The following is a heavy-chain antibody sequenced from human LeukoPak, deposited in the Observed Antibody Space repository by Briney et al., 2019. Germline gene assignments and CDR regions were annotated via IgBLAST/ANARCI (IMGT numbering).Heavy chain of an antibody. D-gene: IGHD3-22*01. CDR2: ISYDGSNK. J-gene: IGHJ4*01. V-gene: IGHV3-30-3*01. CDR1: GFTFSSYA. Sequence: GGSLRLSCAASGFTFSSYAMHWVRQAPGKGLEWVAVISYDGSNKYYADSVKGRFTISRDNSKNTLYLQMNSLGAEDTAVYYCARDTHDSSDYYFDYWGQGTLVTVSS. CDR3: ARDTHDSSDYYFDY.